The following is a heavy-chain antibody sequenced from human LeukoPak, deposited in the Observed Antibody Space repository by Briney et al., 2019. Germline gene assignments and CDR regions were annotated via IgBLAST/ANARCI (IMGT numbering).Heavy chain of an antibody. Sequence: GRSLRLSCAASGFTFSSYAMHWVRQAPGKGLEWVAVISYDGSNKYYADSVKGRFTISRDNSKNTLYLQMNSLRAEDTAVYYCARDSRVGGYYYYYYMDVWGKGTTVTVSS. V-gene: IGHV3-30*04. CDR1: GFTFSSYA. D-gene: IGHD4-23*01. CDR3: ARDSRVGGYYYYYYMDV. CDR2: ISYDGSNK. J-gene: IGHJ6*03.